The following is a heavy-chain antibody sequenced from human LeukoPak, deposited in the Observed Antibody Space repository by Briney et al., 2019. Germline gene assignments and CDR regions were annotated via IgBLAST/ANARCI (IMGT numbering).Heavy chain of an antibody. J-gene: IGHJ4*02. CDR2: ISSSSSYI. CDR3: ARVNGSTSAHYDSSGFQRYYFDY. CDR1: GFTFRSYT. V-gene: IGHV3-21*01. Sequence: TGGSLRLSCAASGFTFRSYTMNWLRQAPGKGLEWVSSISSSSSYIYYTDSVRGRFTISRDNAGKSLYLQMNSLRAEDTAVYYCARVNGSTSAHYDSSGFQRYYFDYWGKGTLATVSS. D-gene: IGHD3-22*01.